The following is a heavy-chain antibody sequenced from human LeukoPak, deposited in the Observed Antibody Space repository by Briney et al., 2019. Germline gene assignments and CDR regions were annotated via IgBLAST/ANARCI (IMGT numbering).Heavy chain of an antibody. CDR1: GFTFSSYW. Sequence: PGGSLRLSCAASGFTFSSYWMHWVRQAPGKGLEWVSSISSSSDYIYYADSVKGRFTISRDNAKNSLYLQMSSLRAEDTAVYYCARDLKGHYCSGGSCYRPYYFDYWGQGTLVTVSS. CDR3: ARDLKGHYCSGGSCYRPYYFDY. J-gene: IGHJ4*02. D-gene: IGHD2-15*01. CDR2: ISSSSDYI. V-gene: IGHV3-21*01.